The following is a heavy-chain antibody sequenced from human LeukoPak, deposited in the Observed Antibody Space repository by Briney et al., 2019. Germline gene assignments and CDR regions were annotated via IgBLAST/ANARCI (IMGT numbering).Heavy chain of an antibody. CDR1: GYSYTEYY. Sequence: ASVKVSCTASGYSYTEYYMHWVRQAPGQGLEWMGWINPNSGGTNYAQKFQGRVTMTRETSISTAYKELSRLRSAAAAVYYCARSASLCYEEVDCWGQGTLVTVSS. CDR2: INPNSGGT. V-gene: IGHV1-2*02. CDR3: ARSASLCYEEVDC. D-gene: IGHD2-8*01. J-gene: IGHJ4*02.